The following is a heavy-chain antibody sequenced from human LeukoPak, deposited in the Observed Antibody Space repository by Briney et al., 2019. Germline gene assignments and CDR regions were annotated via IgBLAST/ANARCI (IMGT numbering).Heavy chain of an antibody. Sequence: ASVKVSCKASGYTFTDYYMHWVRQAPGQGLEWMGWINPSSGGTNYAQKFQGRVTMTRDTSITTAYMELSSLRSGDTAVYYCVRIYSGPDYWGQGTLVTVSS. CDR2: INPSSGGT. CDR3: VRIYSGPDY. D-gene: IGHD2-15*01. CDR1: GYTFTDYY. J-gene: IGHJ4*02. V-gene: IGHV1-2*02.